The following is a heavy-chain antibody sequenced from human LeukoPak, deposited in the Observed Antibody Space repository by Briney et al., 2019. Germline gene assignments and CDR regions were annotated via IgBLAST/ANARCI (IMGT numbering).Heavy chain of an antibody. J-gene: IGHJ4*02. CDR2: INSSGGSA. CDR3: ARDPNRKVYSSGWYANYYFDY. Sequence: ASVKVSCKASGYTFTSYYMHWVRQAPGQGLEWMGIINSSGGSASYAQKFQGRVTMTRDMSTSTVYMELSSLRSEDTAVYYCARDPNRKVYSSGWYANYYFDYWGQGTLVTVSS. D-gene: IGHD6-19*01. V-gene: IGHV1-46*01. CDR1: GYTFTSYY.